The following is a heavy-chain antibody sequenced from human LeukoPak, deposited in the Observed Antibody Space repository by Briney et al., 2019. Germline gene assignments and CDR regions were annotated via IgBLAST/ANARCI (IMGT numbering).Heavy chain of an antibody. V-gene: IGHV3-66*01. CDR1: GFTVSSTY. CDR2: IYSGGGT. D-gene: IGHD3/OR15-3a*01. CDR3: ARDLNLGTSDSY. J-gene: IGHJ4*02. Sequence: GGSLRLSCAASGFTVSSTYMSWVRQAPGKGLQWVSVIYSGGGTYYAASVKGRFTISRDNSNNTVFLQMNNLRAEDTAVYYCARDLNLGTSDSYWGQGTLVTVSS.